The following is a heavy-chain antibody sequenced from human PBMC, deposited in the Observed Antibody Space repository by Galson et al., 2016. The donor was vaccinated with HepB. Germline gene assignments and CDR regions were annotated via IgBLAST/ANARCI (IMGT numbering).Heavy chain of an antibody. Sequence: SLRLSCAASGFAFSSHWMHWVRQDLGKGLVWVSRINSDGTISNYADSVKGRFTISIDNSKNTLYLQMNSLRPEDTAVYYCARDQYYDPVTGYYKGRGYFDYWGQGTLVTVSS. V-gene: IGHV3-74*01. D-gene: IGHD3-9*01. CDR3: ARDQYYDPVTGYYKGRGYFDY. J-gene: IGHJ4*02. CDR1: GFAFSSHW. CDR2: INSDGTIS.